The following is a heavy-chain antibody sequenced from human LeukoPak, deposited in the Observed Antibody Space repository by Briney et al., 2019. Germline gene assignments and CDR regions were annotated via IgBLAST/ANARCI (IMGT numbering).Heavy chain of an antibody. CDR3: ARGDSSGWYVPAYYYYGMDV. Sequence: GASVKVSCKASGGTFSSYAISWVRQAPGQGLEWMGGIIPIFGTANYAQKFQGRVTITADESTSTAYMELSSLRSEDTAVYYCARGDSSGWYVPAYYYYGMDVWGQGTTVTVSS. J-gene: IGHJ6*02. V-gene: IGHV1-69*13. D-gene: IGHD6-19*01. CDR1: GGTFSSYA. CDR2: IIPIFGTA.